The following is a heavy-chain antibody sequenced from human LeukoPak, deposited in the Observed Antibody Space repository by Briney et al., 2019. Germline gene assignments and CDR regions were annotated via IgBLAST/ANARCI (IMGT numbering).Heavy chain of an antibody. J-gene: IGHJ5*02. CDR1: GGTFSSYA. Sequence: ASVKVSCKASGGTFSSYAISWVRQAPGQGLEWMGGIIPIFSTANYAQKFQGRVTITADKSTSTVYMELSSLRSEDTAVYYCARDLRIAVAGPGWFDPWGQGTLVTVSS. CDR3: ARDLRIAVAGPGWFDP. CDR2: IIPIFSTA. V-gene: IGHV1-69*06. D-gene: IGHD6-19*01.